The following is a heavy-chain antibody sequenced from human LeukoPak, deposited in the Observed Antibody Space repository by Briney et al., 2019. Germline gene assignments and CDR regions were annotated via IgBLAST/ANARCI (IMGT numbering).Heavy chain of an antibody. CDR1: GFTFSSYG. CDR3: AKVADDSPGAFDI. J-gene: IGHJ3*02. D-gene: IGHD1-1*01. CDR2: ISYDGGNK. V-gene: IGHV3-30*18. Sequence: GGSLRLSCAASGFTFSSYGMHWVRQAPGKGLEWVALISYDGGNKYYVDSVKGRFTISRDNSKNTLYLQMNSLRAEDTAVYYCAKVADDSPGAFDIWGQGTMVTVSS.